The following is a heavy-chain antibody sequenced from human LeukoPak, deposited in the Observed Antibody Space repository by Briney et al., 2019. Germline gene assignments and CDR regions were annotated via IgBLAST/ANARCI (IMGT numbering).Heavy chain of an antibody. CDR3: AAVPAAISEAPIDY. Sequence: SVKVSCKASGGTFSSYAISWVRQAPGQGLEWMGGIIPIFGTANYAQKFQGRVTITADESTSTAYMELSSLRSEDTAVYYCAAVPAAISEAPIDYWGQGTLVTVSS. CDR1: GGTFSSYA. V-gene: IGHV1-69*13. J-gene: IGHJ4*02. CDR2: IIPIFGTA. D-gene: IGHD2-2*02.